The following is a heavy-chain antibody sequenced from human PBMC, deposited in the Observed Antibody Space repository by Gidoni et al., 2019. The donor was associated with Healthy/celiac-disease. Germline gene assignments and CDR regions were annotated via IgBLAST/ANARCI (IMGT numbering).Heavy chain of an antibody. J-gene: IGHJ4*02. CDR1: GFPFSSLA. CDR2: ISGSGGST. V-gene: IGHV3-23*01. CDR3: AKDTIRYFDWKYYFDY. Sequence: EVQLLESGGGLVQPGGSLRLSCAASGFPFSSLAMSWGRQAPGKGLEWVSAISGSGGSTYYADSVKGRFTISRDNSKNTLYLQMNSLRAEDTAVYYCAKDTIRYFDWKYYFDYWGQGTLVTVSS. D-gene: IGHD3-9*01.